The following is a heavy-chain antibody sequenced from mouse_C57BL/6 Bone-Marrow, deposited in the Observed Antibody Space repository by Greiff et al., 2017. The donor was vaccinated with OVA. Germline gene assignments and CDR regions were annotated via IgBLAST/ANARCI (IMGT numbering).Heavy chain of an antibody. CDR2: IDPENGDT. Sequence: EVQLQQSGAELVRPGASVKMSCTASGFNIKDDYMHWVKHRPGQGLEWIGWIDPENGDTEYDPKFKGKATLTADKSSSTAYLELRSLTSEDTAVYYCTTTEWYYAMAYWGQGTSVTVSS. D-gene: IGHD1-3*01. CDR3: TTTEWYYAMAY. CDR1: GFNIKDDY. J-gene: IGHJ4*01. V-gene: IGHV14-4*01.